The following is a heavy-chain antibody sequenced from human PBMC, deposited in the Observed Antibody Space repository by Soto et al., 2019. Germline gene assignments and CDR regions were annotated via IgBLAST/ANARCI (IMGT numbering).Heavy chain of an antibody. CDR1: GFTFSSYS. J-gene: IGHJ6*02. CDR2: ISYDGSNK. V-gene: IGHV3-30*18. Sequence: VQLVESGGGLVQPGGSLRLSCAASGFTFSSYSMNWVRQAPGKGLEWVAVISYDGSNKYYADSVKGRFTISRDNSKNTLYLQMNSLRAEDTAVYYCAKEEAGMDVWGQGTTVTVSS. CDR3: AKEEAGMDV.